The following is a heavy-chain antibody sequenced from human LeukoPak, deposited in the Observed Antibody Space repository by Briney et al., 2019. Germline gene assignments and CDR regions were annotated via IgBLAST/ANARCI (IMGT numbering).Heavy chain of an antibody. Sequence: SETLSLTCTVSGGSISSGGYYWSWIRQPAGKGLEWIGRIYTSGSTNYNPSLKSRVTISVDTSKNQFSLKLSSVTAADTAVYYCARDGGSGWYGEGDYFDYWGQGTLVTVSS. CDR2: IYTSGST. CDR3: ARDGGSGWYGEGDYFDY. V-gene: IGHV4-61*02. J-gene: IGHJ4*02. D-gene: IGHD6-19*01. CDR1: GGSISSGGYY.